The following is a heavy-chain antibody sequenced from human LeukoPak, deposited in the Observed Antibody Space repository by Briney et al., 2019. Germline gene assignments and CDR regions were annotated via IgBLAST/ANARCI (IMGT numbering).Heavy chain of an antibody. J-gene: IGHJ6*02. V-gene: IGHV3-74*01. CDR2: INSDGSST. CDR3: ARDGPLHMDV. Sequence: SGGSLRLSCAASGFTFSSYWMHWVRQAPGKGLLWVSRINSDGSSTSYADSVKGRFTISRDNAKNTLYLQMNSLRAEDTAVYYCARDGPLHMDVWGQGTTVTVSS. CDR1: GFTFSSYW.